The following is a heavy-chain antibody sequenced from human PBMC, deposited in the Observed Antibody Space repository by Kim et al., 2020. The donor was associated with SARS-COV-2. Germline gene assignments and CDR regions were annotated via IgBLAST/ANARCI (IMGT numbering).Heavy chain of an antibody. CDR3: AKDSAYYDFWSGYLKEKDYYYYCGMDV. Sequence: GGSLRLSCAASGFTFSSYGMHWVRQAPGKGLEWVAVISYDGSNKYYADSVKGRFTISRDNSKNTLYLQMNSLRAEDTAVYYCAKDSAYYDFWSGYLKEKDYYYYCGMDVWGQGTTVTVSS. CDR1: GFTFSSYG. CDR2: ISYDGSNK. J-gene: IGHJ6*02. D-gene: IGHD3-3*01. V-gene: IGHV3-30*18.